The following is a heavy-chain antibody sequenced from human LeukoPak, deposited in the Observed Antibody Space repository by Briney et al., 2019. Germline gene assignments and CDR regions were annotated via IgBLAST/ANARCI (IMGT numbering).Heavy chain of an antibody. V-gene: IGHV3-21*01. J-gene: IGHJ3*02. D-gene: IGHD6-13*01. CDR2: ISSSSSYI. CDR3: ARTTGYSSSWGAAFDI. Sequence: GSLRLSCAASGFTFSSYSMNWVRQAPGKGLEWVSSISSSSSYIYYADSVKGRFTISRDNAKNSLYLQMNSLRAEDTAVYYCARTTGYSSSWGAAFDIWGQGTMVTVSS. CDR1: GFTFSSYS.